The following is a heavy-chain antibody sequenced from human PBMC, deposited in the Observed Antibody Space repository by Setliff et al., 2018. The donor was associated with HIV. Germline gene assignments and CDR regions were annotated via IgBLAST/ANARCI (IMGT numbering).Heavy chain of an antibody. V-gene: IGHV4-39*01. Sequence: SETLSFTCTVSGGSISRGSYSWGWIRQPPGKGLEWIGSISYTGITNYNPSLKSRVTISVDTSQNQFSLKLTSVTAADTAVYYCARLRQWLAFFDSWGQGTLVTVS. CDR1: GGSISRGSYS. J-gene: IGHJ4*02. D-gene: IGHD6-19*01. CDR2: ISYTGIT. CDR3: ARLRQWLAFFDS.